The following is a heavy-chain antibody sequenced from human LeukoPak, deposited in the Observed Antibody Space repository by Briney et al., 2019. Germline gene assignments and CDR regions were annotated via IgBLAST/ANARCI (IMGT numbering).Heavy chain of an antibody. CDR2: ISSTNGYI. D-gene: IGHD1-26*01. CDR1: GFTFNSYT. Sequence: GGSLRLSCAASGFTFNSYTINWVRQAPGKGLEWVSYISSTNGYIYYADSVRGRFTISRDNAKNSLSLQMNSLRAEDTAVYYCARGRSTWHLDYWGQGTLVTVSS. CDR3: ARGRSTWHLDY. J-gene: IGHJ4*02. V-gene: IGHV3-21*01.